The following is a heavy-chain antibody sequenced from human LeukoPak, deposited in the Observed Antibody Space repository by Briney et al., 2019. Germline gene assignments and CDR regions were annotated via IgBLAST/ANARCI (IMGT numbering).Heavy chain of an antibody. V-gene: IGHV3-64D*06. J-gene: IGHJ4*02. Sequence: GESLRLSCSASGFTFSSYAMHWVRQAPGKGLEYVSAISGNGGSTYYADSVKGRFTISRDNSKNTLYLQMSSLRAEDTAVYYCVRWGSSWYGYWGQGTLVTVSS. D-gene: IGHD6-13*01. CDR3: VRWGSSWYGY. CDR1: GFTFSSYA. CDR2: ISGNGGST.